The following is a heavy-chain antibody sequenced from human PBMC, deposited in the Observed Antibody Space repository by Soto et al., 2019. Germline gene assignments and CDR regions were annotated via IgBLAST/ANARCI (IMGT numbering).Heavy chain of an antibody. V-gene: IGHV3-23*01. CDR2: IGGSSGST. CDR1: GFTFGSYA. CDR3: EKDGVSTI. D-gene: IGHD3-9*01. Sequence: GGSLRLSCPASGFTFGSYAMSWVRQAPGKGLEWVSAIGGSSGSTYYADSVKGRFTISIDSSKKTLYLQMNSLRAEDTAVYYCEKDGVSTIWGQGTLVTVSS. J-gene: IGHJ4*02.